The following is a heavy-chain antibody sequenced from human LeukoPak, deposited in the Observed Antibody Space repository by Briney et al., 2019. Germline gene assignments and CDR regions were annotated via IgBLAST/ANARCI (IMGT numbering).Heavy chain of an antibody. D-gene: IGHD1/OR15-1a*01. J-gene: IGHJ3*02. CDR2: ISAYNGNT. CDR1: GYTFTSYG. V-gene: IGHV1-18*01. Sequence: ASVKVSCKASGYTFTSYGTNWVRQAPGQGLEWMAWISAYNGNTNYAQNFQGRVTMTTDTSTSTAYMELRSLKSDDTAVYYCARVTGTGFDAFDIWGQGTMVTVSS. CDR3: ARVTGTGFDAFDI.